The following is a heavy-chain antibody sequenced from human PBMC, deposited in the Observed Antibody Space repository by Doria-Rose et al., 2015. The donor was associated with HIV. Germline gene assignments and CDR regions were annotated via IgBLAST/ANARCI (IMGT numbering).Heavy chain of an antibody. J-gene: IGHJ4*02. CDR2: ISSDDER. V-gene: IGHV2-26*01. D-gene: IGHD6-13*01. CDR3: ARIKSSRWYHKYYFDF. CDR1: GVSLSSPGMG. Sequence: QITLKESGPVLVKPTETLTLTCTVSGVSLSSPGMGVSWIRQPPGKVLELLANISSDDERSYKTSLKSRLTISRGTSKSQVVLTMTDMDPVDTATYYCARIKSSRWYHKYYFDFWGQGTLVIVSA.